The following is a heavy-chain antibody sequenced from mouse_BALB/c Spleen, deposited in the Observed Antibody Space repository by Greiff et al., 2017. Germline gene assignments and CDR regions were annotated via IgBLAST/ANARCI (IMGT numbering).Heavy chain of an antibody. J-gene: IGHJ1*01. CDR2: IHPNSGNT. V-gene: IGHV1S130*01. CDR3: ARAYFDV. CDR1: GYTFTSSW. Sequence: QVQLQQPGAELVKPGASVKLSCKASGYTFTSSWMHWAKQRPGQGLEWIGEIHPNSGNTNYNEKFKGKATLTVDTSSSTAYVDLSSLTSEDSAVYYCARAYFDVWGAGTTVTVSS.